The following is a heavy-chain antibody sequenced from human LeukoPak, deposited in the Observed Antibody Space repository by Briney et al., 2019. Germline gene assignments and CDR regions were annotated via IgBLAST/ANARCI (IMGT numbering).Heavy chain of an antibody. J-gene: IGHJ4*02. CDR3: ARGTNYPGVYFDY. CDR1: GFTFSSYA. D-gene: IGHD1-1*01. V-gene: IGHV3-23*01. Sequence: GGSLRLSCAASGFTFSSYAMSWVRQAPGKGLEWVSAISGSGGSTYYADSVKGRFTISRDNSKNTLYLQMSSLRAEDTAVYYCARGTNYPGVYFDYWGQGSLVTVSS. CDR2: ISGSGGST.